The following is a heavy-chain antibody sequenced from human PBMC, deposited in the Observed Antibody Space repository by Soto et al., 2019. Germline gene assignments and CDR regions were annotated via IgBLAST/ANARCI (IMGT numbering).Heavy chain of an antibody. Sequence: EVQLVESGGGLVKPGGSLRLSCAASGFTFSNAWMSWVRQAPGKGLEWVGRIKSKTDGGTTDYAAPVKGRFTISRADSKNTLYLQMNSLKTEDTAVYYCTPSTVVTPTTYWGQGTLVTVSS. CDR3: TPSTVVTPTTY. CDR2: IKSKTDGGTT. V-gene: IGHV3-15*01. J-gene: IGHJ4*02. D-gene: IGHD2-21*02. CDR1: GFTFSNAW.